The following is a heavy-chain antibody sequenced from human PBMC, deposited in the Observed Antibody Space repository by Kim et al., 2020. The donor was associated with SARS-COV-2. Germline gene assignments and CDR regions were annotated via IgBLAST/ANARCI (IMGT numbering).Heavy chain of an antibody. D-gene: IGHD3-22*01. CDR3: AREGSNDSSGYRGPGGWDFDL. J-gene: IGHJ2*01. V-gene: IGHV3-30*04. CDR1: GFTFSSYA. CDR2: ISYDGSNK. Sequence: GGSLRLSCAASGFTFSSYAMHWVRQAPGKGLEWVAVISYDGSNKYYANSVKGRFTISRDNSKNTLYLQMNSLRAEDTAVYYCAREGSNDSSGYRGPGGWDFDLWGRGTLVTVSS.